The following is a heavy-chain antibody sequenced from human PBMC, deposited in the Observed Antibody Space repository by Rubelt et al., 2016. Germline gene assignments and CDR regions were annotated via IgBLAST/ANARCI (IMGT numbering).Heavy chain of an antibody. CDR2: TYYRSKWYN. J-gene: IGHJ2*01. CDR1: GDSVSSNSAA. CDR3: ARAPTGGWYFDL. V-gene: IGHV6-1*01. D-gene: IGHD7-27*01. Sequence: QLQLQESGPGLVKPSQTLSLTCAISGDSVSSNSAAWNWIRQSPSRGLEWLGRTYYRSKWYNAYAVSVKSRITVNPDTSKNQCALQLNAVSPEDTAVYYCARAPTGGWYFDLWGRGTLVTVSS.